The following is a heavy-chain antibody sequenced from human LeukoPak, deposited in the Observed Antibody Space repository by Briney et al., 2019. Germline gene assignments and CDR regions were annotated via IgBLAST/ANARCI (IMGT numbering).Heavy chain of an antibody. CDR1: GGSISSSSYY. J-gene: IGHJ6*03. Sequence: SETLSLTCTVSGGSISSSSYYWGWIRQPPGKGLEWIGSIYYSGSTYYNPSLKSRVTISVDTSKNQFSLKLSSVTAADTAVYYCAGEAGWGVAAINYYYYYMDVWGKGTTVTISS. CDR3: AGEAGWGVAAINYYYYYMDV. CDR2: IYYSGST. V-gene: IGHV4-39*07. D-gene: IGHD2-15*01.